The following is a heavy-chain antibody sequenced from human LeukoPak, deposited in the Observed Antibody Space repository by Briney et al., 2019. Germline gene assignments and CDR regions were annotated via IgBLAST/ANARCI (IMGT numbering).Heavy chain of an antibody. V-gene: IGHV3-15*01. CDR2: IKSKTNGGTT. D-gene: IGHD3-10*01. Sequence: GGSLRLSCAASGFTFSNAWMTWVRQAPGKGLEWVGRIKSKTNGGTTDYAAPVRGRFTISRDDSKNTLYLQLNSLKTEDTAVYYCSTDPKYYYGSGSRKFDYWGQGTLVTVSS. CDR3: STDPKYYYGSGSRKFDY. J-gene: IGHJ4*02. CDR1: GFTFSNAW.